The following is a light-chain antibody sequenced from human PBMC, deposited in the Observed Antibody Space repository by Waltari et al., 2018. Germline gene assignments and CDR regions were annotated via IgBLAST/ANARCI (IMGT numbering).Light chain of an antibody. J-gene: IGLJ2*01. CDR3: ATWDDRLTGVV. V-gene: IGLV1-44*01. CDR2: SND. Sequence: QSVLTQPPSASGTPGQRVTIACSGSNYHIGRNTVNWYQQVPGTAPKRPIYSNDQRPSGVPDRFSGSKSGTSASLAISGLQSEDEADYYCATWDDRLTGVVFGGGTKVTVL. CDR1: NYHIGRNT.